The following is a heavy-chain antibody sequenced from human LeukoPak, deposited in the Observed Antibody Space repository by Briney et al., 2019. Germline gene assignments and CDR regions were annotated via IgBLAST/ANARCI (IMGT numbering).Heavy chain of an antibody. CDR3: ARDEGIAAAGTMGDY. D-gene: IGHD6-13*01. CDR1: GFTFSTFN. Sequence: PGGSLRLSCAASGFTFSTFNMNWVRQAPGKGLEWVSHISRRSAIKRFADSVKGRFTISRDNAKNSLYLQMDTLRAEDTGVYYCARDEGIAAAGTMGDYWGQGTLVTVSS. CDR2: ISRRSAIK. J-gene: IGHJ4*02. V-gene: IGHV3-48*04.